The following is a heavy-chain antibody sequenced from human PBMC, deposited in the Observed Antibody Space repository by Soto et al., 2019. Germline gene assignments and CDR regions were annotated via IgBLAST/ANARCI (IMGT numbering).Heavy chain of an antibody. Sequence: QITLKESGPTLVKPTQTLTLTCTFSGFSLSTSGVGVGWIRQPPGKALEWLALIYWDDDKRYSPSLKSRLTITKDTSKNQVILTMTNMDPVDTATYYCAHRVAFSTVTTKPYYFDYWGQGTLVTVSS. V-gene: IGHV2-5*02. CDR1: GFSLSTSGVG. D-gene: IGHD4-17*01. J-gene: IGHJ4*02. CDR3: AHRVAFSTVTTKPYYFDY. CDR2: IYWDDDK.